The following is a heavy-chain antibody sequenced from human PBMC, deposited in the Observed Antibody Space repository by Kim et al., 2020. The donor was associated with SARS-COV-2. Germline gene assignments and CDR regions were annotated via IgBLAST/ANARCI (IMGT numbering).Heavy chain of an antibody. V-gene: IGHV3-13*01. CDR3: TRVKGYSGNGYFDY. D-gene: IGHD5-12*01. J-gene: IGHJ4*02. Sequence: YRRPVAGRFTISRDDAKNALYLQMDSLRAEDTAVYYCTRVKGYSGNGYFDYWGQGSLVTVSS.